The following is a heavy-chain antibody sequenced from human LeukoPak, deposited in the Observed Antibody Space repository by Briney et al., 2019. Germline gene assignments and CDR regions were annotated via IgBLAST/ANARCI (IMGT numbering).Heavy chain of an antibody. J-gene: IGHJ4*01. CDR3: AKKTSYCAGDCYPYYFDY. D-gene: IGHD2-21*02. CDR1: VFTFSIYT. CDR2: ISGSSVST. V-gene: IGHV3-23*01. Sequence: PGGSLRLSCAASVFTFSIYTMTWVRQAPGKGLEWVSCISGSSVSTYSRASVKGRFTVSRYNSRNTMFLQMNSLRAEDTAVYYCAKKTSYCAGDCYPYYFDYWGHGTLVTVSS.